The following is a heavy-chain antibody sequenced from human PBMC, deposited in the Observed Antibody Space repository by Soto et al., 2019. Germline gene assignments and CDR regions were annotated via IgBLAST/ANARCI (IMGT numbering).Heavy chain of an antibody. CDR1: GGTFSSYT. CDR2: IIPILGIA. V-gene: IGHV1-69*02. Sequence: ASVKVSCKASGGTFSSYTISWVRQAPGQGLEWMGRIIPILGIANYAQKFQGRVTITADKSTSTAYMELSSLRSEDTAVYYCARAGPGGYSGYDYGLGYWGQGTLVTVSS. CDR3: ARAGPGGYSGYDYGLGY. J-gene: IGHJ4*02. D-gene: IGHD5-12*01.